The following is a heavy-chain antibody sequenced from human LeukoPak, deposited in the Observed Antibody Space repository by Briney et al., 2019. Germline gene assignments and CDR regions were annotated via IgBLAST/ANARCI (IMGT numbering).Heavy chain of an antibody. D-gene: IGHD2-2*01. CDR3: ARDTFIVVAPDPKGGFDY. V-gene: IGHV3-30*01. Sequence: GGPLRLSCAASGFTFNNFAIYWVRQAPGKGPEWVAVISYDGRNKHYASSVRGRFTISRDNSRNTLYLQMNSLRAEDTAIYYCARDTFIVVAPDPKGGFDYWGQGTLVTVSS. CDR1: GFTFNNFA. J-gene: IGHJ4*02. CDR2: ISYDGRNK.